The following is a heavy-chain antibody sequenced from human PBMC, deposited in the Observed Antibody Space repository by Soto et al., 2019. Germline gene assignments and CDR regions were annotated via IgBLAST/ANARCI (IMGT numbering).Heavy chain of an antibody. CDR3: ATGRYCSADSCYSGFDP. D-gene: IGHD2-15*01. Sequence: ASVKVTCKGSVYTLTELSMHWARQAPGKGLEWMGSIGPEDGESIYAQKFQGRVTMTEDTSTDTAYMELTSLRSEDTSVYYCATGRYCSADSCYSGFDPWGQGTLVSVSS. CDR1: VYTLTELS. J-gene: IGHJ5*02. CDR2: IGPEDGES. V-gene: IGHV1-24*01.